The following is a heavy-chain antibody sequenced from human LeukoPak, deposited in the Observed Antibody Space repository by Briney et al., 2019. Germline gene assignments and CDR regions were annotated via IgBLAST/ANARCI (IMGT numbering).Heavy chain of an antibody. J-gene: IGHJ5*02. CDR2: INPNSGGT. D-gene: IGHD2-2*01. Sequence: ASVKVSCKASGYTFTGYYMHWVRQAPGQGLGWMGWINPNSGGTNYAQKFQGRVTMTRDTSISTAYMELSRLRSDDTAVYYCARVFCSSTSCYGLGVFDPWGQGTLVTVSS. CDR1: GYTFTGYY. V-gene: IGHV1-2*02. CDR3: ARVFCSSTSCYGLGVFDP.